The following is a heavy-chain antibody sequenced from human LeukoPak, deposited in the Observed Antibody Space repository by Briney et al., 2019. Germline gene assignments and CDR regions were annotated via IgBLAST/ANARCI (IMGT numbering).Heavy chain of an antibody. CDR1: GGSFSGYY. CDR2: INHSGST. J-gene: IGHJ4*02. Sequence: SETLSLTCAVYGGSFSGYYWSWIRQPPGKGLEWIGEINHSGSTNYNPSLKSRATISVDTSKNQFSLKLSSVTAADTAVYYCARAIAVAAYYFDYWGQGTLVTVSS. D-gene: IGHD6-19*01. CDR3: ARAIAVAAYYFDY. V-gene: IGHV4-34*01.